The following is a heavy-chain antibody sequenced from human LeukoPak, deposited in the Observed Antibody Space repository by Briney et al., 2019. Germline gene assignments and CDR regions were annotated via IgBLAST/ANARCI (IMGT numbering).Heavy chain of an antibody. Sequence: GGSLSLSCAASGFTFSSYSRGWVRQAPGKGLEWVSSICSSSSYIYYADSVKGRFTISRDNAKNSLYLQMTSLRAEDTAVYYCARDKAPYYFDYWGQGTLVTVSS. J-gene: IGHJ4*02. V-gene: IGHV3-21*01. CDR2: ICSSSSYI. CDR3: ARDKAPYYFDY. CDR1: GFTFSSYS.